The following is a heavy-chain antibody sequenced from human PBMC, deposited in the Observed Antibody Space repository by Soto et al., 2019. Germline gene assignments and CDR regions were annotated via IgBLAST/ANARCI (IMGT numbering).Heavy chain of an antibody. V-gene: IGHV3-48*01. D-gene: IGHD2-2*01. Sequence: EVQLVESGGGLVQPGGSLRLSCAASGFTFSSYSMNWVRQAPGKGLEWVSYISSSSSTIYYADSVKGRFTISRDNAKNSRYLQRNSLRAEDTAVYYCARDNPVPDILVVPAAVEYFDYWGQGTLVTVSS. CDR1: GFTFSSYS. J-gene: IGHJ4*02. CDR2: ISSSSSTI. CDR3: ARDNPVPDILVVPAAVEYFDY.